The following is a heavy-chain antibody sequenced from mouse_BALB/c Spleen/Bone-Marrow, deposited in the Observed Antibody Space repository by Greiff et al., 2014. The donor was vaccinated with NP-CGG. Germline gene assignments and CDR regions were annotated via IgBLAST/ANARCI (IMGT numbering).Heavy chain of an antibody. CDR2: IWAGGST. CDR1: GFSLTSYG. CDR3: ARGSYYEGAMDY. D-gene: IGHD1-1*01. Sequence: QVQLQQSGPGLVAPSQSLSITCAVSGFSLTSYGVHWVRQPPGKVLEWLGVIWAGGSTNYNSALMSRLSISKDNSKSQVFLKMNSLQTDDTAMYYCARGSYYEGAMDYWGQGTSVTVSS. J-gene: IGHJ4*01. V-gene: IGHV2-9*02.